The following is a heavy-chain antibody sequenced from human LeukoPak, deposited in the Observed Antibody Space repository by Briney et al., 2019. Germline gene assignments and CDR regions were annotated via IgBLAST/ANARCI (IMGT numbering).Heavy chain of an antibody. J-gene: IGHJ3*01. D-gene: IGHD3-22*01. Sequence: GASVKVSCKASGYTFTGYYIHWVRQAPGQGLEWMGWITPYSGGTNYAQRFQGRVTMTWDTSISTAYMELSRLRSDDTAVYYCARDRADNYDRSGYYPDGFDVWGQGTMVTVS. CDR3: ARDRADNYDRSGYYPDGFDV. V-gene: IGHV1-2*02. CDR2: ITPYSGGT. CDR1: GYTFTGYY.